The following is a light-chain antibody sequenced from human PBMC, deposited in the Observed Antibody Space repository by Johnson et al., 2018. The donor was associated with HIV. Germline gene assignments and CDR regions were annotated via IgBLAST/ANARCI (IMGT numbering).Light chain of an antibody. Sequence: QSVFTQPPSVSAAPGQKVTISCSGSSSNIGNNDVSWYQQLPGTAPKLLIYDNNKRPSGIPDRFSGSKSGTSATLGITGLRTGDEADYYCGTWDSSLSAGVFGTGTKVTVL. J-gene: IGLJ1*01. V-gene: IGLV1-51*01. CDR3: GTWDSSLSAGV. CDR1: SSNIGNND. CDR2: DNN.